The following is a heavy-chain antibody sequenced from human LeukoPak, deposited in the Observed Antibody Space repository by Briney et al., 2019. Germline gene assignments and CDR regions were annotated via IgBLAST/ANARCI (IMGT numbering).Heavy chain of an antibody. CDR1: GFTLTTFG. V-gene: IGHV3-33*08. J-gene: IGHJ4*02. CDR2: RWYDGSNK. D-gene: IGHD2-2*01. Sequence: WGSLRLSCTASGFTLTTFGMHWVRQAPGKGLEWVAVRWYDGSNKNYADSVKGRFTISRDNSKNTLYLQMNSLRTEDTAVYYCARESCRSTNGHMWNWGQGTLGTLS. CDR3: ARESCRSTNGHMWN.